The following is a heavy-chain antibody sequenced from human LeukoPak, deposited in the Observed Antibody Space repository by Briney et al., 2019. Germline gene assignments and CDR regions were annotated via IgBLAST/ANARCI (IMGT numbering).Heavy chain of an antibody. Sequence: GGSLKLSRAASGITFDGSPIHWVRQASGKGLEWVGRIRSKANDYATGYGASVKGRFIISRDDSKNMSYLEMNSLTTEDTAVYFCQAYYYYYMDVWAKGTTVTVSS. V-gene: IGHV3-73*01. CDR2: IRSKANDYAT. J-gene: IGHJ6*03. CDR3: QAYYYYYMDV. CDR1: GITFDGSP.